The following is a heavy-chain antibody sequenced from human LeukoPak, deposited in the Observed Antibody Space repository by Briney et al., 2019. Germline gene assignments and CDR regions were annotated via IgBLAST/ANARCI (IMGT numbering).Heavy chain of an antibody. CDR3: ARLGSSSSSDC. CDR1: GFTFSDYY. V-gene: IGHV3-11*01. D-gene: IGHD6-6*01. Sequence: PGGSLRLSCAASGFTFSDYYMSWIRQAPGKGLEWVSYISWSGNTIEYADSVKGRFTISRDNAKSSLSLQMNSLRAEDTAVYYCARLGSSSSSDCWGQGTLVTVSS. CDR2: ISWSGNTI. J-gene: IGHJ4*02.